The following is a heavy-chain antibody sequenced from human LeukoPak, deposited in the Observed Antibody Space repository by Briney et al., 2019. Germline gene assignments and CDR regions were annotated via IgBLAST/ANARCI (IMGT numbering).Heavy chain of an antibody. CDR3: ASHSSLEASSSSWDRDFNY. V-gene: IGHV4-59*01. D-gene: IGHD6-13*01. J-gene: IGHJ4*02. CDR2: IYYSGSP. CDR1: GGSITTYY. Sequence: SETLSLTCTVSGGSITTYYWSWLRQPPGKGLEWIGYIYYSGSPNYNPSLKSRVTISIDTSKNQFSLKMRSVTAADTAMYYCASHSSLEASSSSWDRDFNYWGQGTLVTVSS.